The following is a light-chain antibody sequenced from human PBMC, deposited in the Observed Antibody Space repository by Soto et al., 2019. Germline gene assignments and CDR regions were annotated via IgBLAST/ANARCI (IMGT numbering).Light chain of an antibody. CDR3: QQYNSHPWT. CDR1: QTISSW. J-gene: IGKJ1*01. Sequence: DIQMTQSPSTLSASVGGRVTITCRASQTISSWLAWYQQKPGKAPKLLIYKASSLESGVPSRFSGSGSGTEFTLTISSLQPDDFATYYCQQYNSHPWTFGQGTKVEIK. CDR2: KAS. V-gene: IGKV1-5*03.